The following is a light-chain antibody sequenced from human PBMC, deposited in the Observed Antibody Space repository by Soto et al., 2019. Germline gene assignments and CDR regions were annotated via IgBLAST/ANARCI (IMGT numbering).Light chain of an antibody. V-gene: IGKV1-12*01. J-gene: IGKJ1*01. Sequence: IPMTQSPSSVSAAVGDRVTITCRASQVISSWLAWYQQRPGTAPKLLIYGATTLRSGVPSRFSGSESGTEFTLTITSLQPEDSATYYCQQANSFPRTFGQGTKVEIK. CDR3: QQANSFPRT. CDR1: QVISSW. CDR2: GAT.